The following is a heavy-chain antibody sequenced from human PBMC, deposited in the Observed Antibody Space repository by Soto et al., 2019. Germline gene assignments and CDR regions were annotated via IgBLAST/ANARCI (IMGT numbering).Heavy chain of an antibody. V-gene: IGHV1-69*12. CDR1: GGTFSSYA. CDR3: AREGHSSSPYYYYYGMDV. J-gene: IGHJ6*02. D-gene: IGHD6-6*01. Sequence: QVRLVQSGAEVKKPGSSVKVSCKASGGTFSSYAISWVRQAPGQGLEWMGGIIPIFGTANYAQKFQGRVTITADESTSTAYMELSSLRSEDTAVYYCAREGHSSSPYYYYYGMDVWGQGTTVTVSS. CDR2: IIPIFGTA.